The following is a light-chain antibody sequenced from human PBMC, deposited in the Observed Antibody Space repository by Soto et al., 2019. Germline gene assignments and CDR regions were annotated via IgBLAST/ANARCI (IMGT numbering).Light chain of an antibody. V-gene: IGLV2-14*01. J-gene: IGLJ1*01. CDR1: SSDVGGYNY. CDR3: SSYTNSGTRV. Sequence: QSALTQPASVSGSPGQSITISCTGTSSDVGGYNYVSWYQQHPGKAPKLIIYEVSNRPSGVSNRFSGSKSGNTASLTISGLQAEDVADYYCSSYTNSGTRVFGTGTTVTVL. CDR2: EVS.